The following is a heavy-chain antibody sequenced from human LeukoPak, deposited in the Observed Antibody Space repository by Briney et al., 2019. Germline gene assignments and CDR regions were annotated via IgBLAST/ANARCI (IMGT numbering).Heavy chain of an antibody. Sequence: GSSVKVSCKASGDTFSNSAISWVRQAPGQGLEWVGGTIPLFSTANYAVDFQGRLTITTEESTSTVYMELRNLRSEDTAVYYCARDRRVETTSTGFFFDYWGQGTLVTVSS. V-gene: IGHV1-69*05. CDR3: ARDRRVETTSTGFFFDY. D-gene: IGHD1-1*01. J-gene: IGHJ4*02. CDR2: TIPLFSTA. CDR1: GDTFSNSA.